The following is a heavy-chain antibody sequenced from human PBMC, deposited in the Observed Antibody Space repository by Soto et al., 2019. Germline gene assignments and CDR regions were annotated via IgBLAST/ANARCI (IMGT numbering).Heavy chain of an antibody. D-gene: IGHD3-9*01. CDR3: VIHLAYDSLYYYMDV. J-gene: IGHJ6*03. CDR1: GGSISSSSYY. V-gene: IGHV4-39*01. Sequence: SETLSLTCTVSGGSISSSSYYWGWIRQPPGKGLEWIGSIYYSGSTYYNPSLKSRVTISVDTSKNQFSLKLSSVTAADTAVYYCVIHLAYDSLYYYMDVWGKGTTVTVSS. CDR2: IYYSGST.